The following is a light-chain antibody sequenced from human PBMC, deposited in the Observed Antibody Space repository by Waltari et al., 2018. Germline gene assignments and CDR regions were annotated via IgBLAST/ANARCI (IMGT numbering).Light chain of an antibody. CDR1: SSTIGSNY. J-gene: IGLJ3*02. CDR2: KSD. V-gene: IGLV1-47*01. CDR3: ATWDDSLNALV. Sequence: QSVLTQPPSAPGTPGQRVAISCSGTSSTIGSNYLSWYQQRPGTAPKLLIYKSDQRSSGVPDRFSGSKSGTSASLAISGLRSEDEADYYCATWDDSLNALVFGGGTKLTVL.